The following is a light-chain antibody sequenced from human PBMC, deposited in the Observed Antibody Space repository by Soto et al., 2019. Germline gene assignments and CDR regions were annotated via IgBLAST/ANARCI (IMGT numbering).Light chain of an antibody. V-gene: IGKV1-39*01. Sequence: DIQMTQSPSSLSASVGDRVTITCRASQSISNYLNWYQQKPGKAPNLLIYAASSLQSGVPSRFSGSGSGTDFTLTINSLQPEDFATYYCQQSSSIPRTFGQGTKVEIK. CDR3: QQSSSIPRT. J-gene: IGKJ1*01. CDR1: QSISNY. CDR2: AAS.